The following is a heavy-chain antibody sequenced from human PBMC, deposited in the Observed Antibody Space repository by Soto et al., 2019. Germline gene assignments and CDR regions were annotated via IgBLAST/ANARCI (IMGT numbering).Heavy chain of an antibody. CDR2: IRSKANSYAT. CDR3: ARDLRAPLVATAMPYYMDV. V-gene: IGHV3-73*01. J-gene: IGHJ6*03. Sequence: PGGSLRLSCAASGFTFSGSAMHWVRQASGKGLEWVGRIRSKANSYATAYAASVKGRFTISRDDSKNTAYLQMNSLKTEDTAVYYCARDLRAPLVATAMPYYMDVWGKGTTVTVSS. CDR1: GFTFSGSA. D-gene: IGHD2-21*02.